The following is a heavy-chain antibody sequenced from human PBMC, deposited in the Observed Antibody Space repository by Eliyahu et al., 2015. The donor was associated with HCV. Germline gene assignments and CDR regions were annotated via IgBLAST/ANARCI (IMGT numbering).Heavy chain of an antibody. D-gene: IGHD2-2*01. CDR2: INADNGNT. J-gene: IGHJ5*02. CDR1: GYXFTSXA. Sequence: QVQLVQSGAEVKKPGAXVKFSCKASGYXFTSXAMHWVRQAPGQRLEWMGWINADNGNTKYSQKFQGRVTITRDTSASTAYMELSSLRSEDTAVYYCARDRDIVVVPAATNWFDPWGQGTLVTVSS. CDR3: ARDRDIVVVPAATNWFDP. V-gene: IGHV1-3*01.